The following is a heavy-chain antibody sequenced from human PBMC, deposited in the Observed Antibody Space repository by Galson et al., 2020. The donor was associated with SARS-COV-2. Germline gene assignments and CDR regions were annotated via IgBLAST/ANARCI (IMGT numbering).Heavy chain of an antibody. CDR3: AHMSISMLRGSCDP. D-gene: IGHD3-10*01. CDR1: GFSLSTSGVG. Sequence: SGPTLVKPTQTLTLTCTFSGFSLSTSGVGVGWIRQPPGKALEWLALIYWDDDKRYSPSLKSRLTITKDTSNNQVVLTMTNMDPVYTATYYCAHMSISMLRGSCDPWGQGTLVAVSS. J-gene: IGHJ5*02. CDR2: IYWDDDK. V-gene: IGHV2-5*02.